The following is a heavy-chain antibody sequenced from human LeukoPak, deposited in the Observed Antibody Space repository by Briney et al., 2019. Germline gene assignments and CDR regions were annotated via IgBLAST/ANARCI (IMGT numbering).Heavy chain of an antibody. V-gene: IGHV4-39*07. CDR2: IYYSGST. CDR3: ARDGTTVAPGDDY. D-gene: IGHD4-23*01. Sequence: SETLSLTCTVSGGSISSSSYYWGWIRQPPGKGLEWIGSIYYSGSTYYNPSLKSRVTISVDTSKNQFSLKLSSVTAADTAVYYCARDGTTVAPGDDYWGQGTLVTVSS. CDR1: GGSISSSSYY. J-gene: IGHJ4*02.